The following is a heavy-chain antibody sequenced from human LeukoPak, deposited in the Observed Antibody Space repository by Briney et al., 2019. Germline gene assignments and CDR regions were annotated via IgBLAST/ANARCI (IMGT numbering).Heavy chain of an antibody. V-gene: IGHV4-34*01. CDR3: ASHPNFGRSRRIEYYYYYMDV. Sequence: KSSETLSLTCAVYGGSFSGYYWSWIRQPPGKGLEWIGEINHSGGTNYNPSLKSRVTISVDTSKNQFSLKLSSVTAADTAVYYCASHPNFGRSRRIEYYYYYMDVWGKGTTVTVSS. D-gene: IGHD1-26*01. CDR2: INHSGGT. CDR1: GGSFSGYY. J-gene: IGHJ6*03.